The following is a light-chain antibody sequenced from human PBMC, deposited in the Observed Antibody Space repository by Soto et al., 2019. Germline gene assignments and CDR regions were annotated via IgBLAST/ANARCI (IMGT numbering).Light chain of an antibody. Sequence: ETVMTQSPATLSVSPGERATLSCRASQSVTNNYLAWCQQRPGQAPRLLIYGASTRAAGIPDRFSGSGSGTDFTLTITRLEPEDSAVYFCQQYTGPPTTFGQGTRLEIK. J-gene: IGKJ5*01. V-gene: IGKV3-20*01. CDR2: GAS. CDR3: QQYTGPPTT. CDR1: QSVTNNY.